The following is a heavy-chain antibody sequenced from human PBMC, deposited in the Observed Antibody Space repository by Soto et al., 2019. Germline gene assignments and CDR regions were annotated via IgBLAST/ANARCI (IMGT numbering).Heavy chain of an antibody. Sequence: PGGSLRLSCVASGLTFGSRAMSWVRQAPGEGLQWVSTITDTGGDAKYADSVRGRFVISRDNSKKILYLQMTSLTAEDSAMYFCARGSTDSYPGSRLFDFWGRGTLVTVSS. D-gene: IGHD3-10*01. CDR2: ITDTGGDA. J-gene: IGHJ4*02. CDR1: GLTFGSRA. CDR3: ARGSTDSYPGSRLFDF. V-gene: IGHV3-23*01.